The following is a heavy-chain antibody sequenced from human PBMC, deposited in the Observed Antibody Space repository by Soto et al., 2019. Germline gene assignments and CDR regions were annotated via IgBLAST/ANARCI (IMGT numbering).Heavy chain of an antibody. CDR2: IYYSGST. J-gene: IGHJ4*02. V-gene: IGHV4-59*08. D-gene: IGHD2-2*01. CDR3: ARHSDTQDQLPFDY. Sequence: SETLSLTCTVSGGSISSYYWSWIRQPPGKGLEWIGNIYYSGSTNYNPSLKSRVTISVDTSKNQFSLKLSSVTAADTAVYYCARHSDTQDQLPFDYWVQGTLVTVSS. CDR1: GGSISSYY.